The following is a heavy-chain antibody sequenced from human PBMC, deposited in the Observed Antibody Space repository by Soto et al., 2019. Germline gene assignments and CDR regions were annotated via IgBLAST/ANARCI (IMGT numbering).Heavy chain of an antibody. CDR3: AKSRYADSSGDYYDF. CDR2: IGGRGTSS. D-gene: IGHD3-22*01. V-gene: IGHV3-23*01. J-gene: IGHJ4*02. CDR1: GFTFSNYA. Sequence: GGSLRFSCAASGFTFSNYAMSWVRQAPGKGLEWVSGIGGRGTSSYYADSVKGRFAISRDNSYNTLFLQLHSLRAEDTAVYYCAKSRYADSSGDYYDFWGQGTRVTVSS.